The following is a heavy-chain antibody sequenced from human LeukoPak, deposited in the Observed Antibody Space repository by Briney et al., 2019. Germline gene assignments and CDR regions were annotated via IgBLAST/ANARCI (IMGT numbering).Heavy chain of an antibody. Sequence: PSETLSLTCTVSGGSISSYYWSWLRQPAGKGLEWIGRIYTSGSTNYNPSLKSRVTMSVDTSKNHFSLKLSSVTAADTAVYYCATIAAAGTSPFDYWGQGTLVTVSS. D-gene: IGHD6-13*01. V-gene: IGHV4-4*07. CDR3: ATIAAAGTSPFDY. CDR2: IYTSGST. J-gene: IGHJ4*02. CDR1: GGSISSYY.